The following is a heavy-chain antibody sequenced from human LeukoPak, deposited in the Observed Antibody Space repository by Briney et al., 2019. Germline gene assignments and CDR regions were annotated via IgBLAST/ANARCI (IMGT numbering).Heavy chain of an antibody. V-gene: IGHV4-31*03. CDR3: ARGTPSCGGDCYSLPPDY. Sequence: SETLSLTCTVSGGSISSGGYYWSWIRQHPGKGLEWIGYIYYSGSTYYNPSLKSRVTISVDTSKNQFSLKLSSVTAADTAVYYCARGTPSCGGDCYSLPPDYWGQGILVTVSS. D-gene: IGHD2-21*02. J-gene: IGHJ4*02. CDR2: IYYSGST. CDR1: GGSISSGGYY.